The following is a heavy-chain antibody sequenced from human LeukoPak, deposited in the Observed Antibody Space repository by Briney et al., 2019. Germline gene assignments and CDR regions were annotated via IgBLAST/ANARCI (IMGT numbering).Heavy chain of an antibody. J-gene: IGHJ4*02. CDR3: AREGVTIFGVVNESPPFDY. D-gene: IGHD3-3*01. V-gene: IGHV4-34*01. CDR1: GGSFSGYY. Sequence: SETLSPTCAVYGGSFSGYYWSWIRQPPGKGLEWIGEINHSGSTNYNPSLKSRVTISVDTSKNQFSLKLSSVTAADTAVYYCAREGVTIFGVVNESPPFDYWGQGTLVTVSS. CDR2: INHSGST.